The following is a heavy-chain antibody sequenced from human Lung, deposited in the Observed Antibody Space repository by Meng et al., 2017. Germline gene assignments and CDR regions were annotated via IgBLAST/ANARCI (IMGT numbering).Heavy chain of an antibody. CDR3: ARDEDISAAGKLFGDY. J-gene: IGHJ4*02. CDR2: IDPKSGDT. CDR1: GYNFPDYW. Sequence: QVERVQSGGEVKKPGASVKVSCKPSGYNFPDYWLHWVRRAPGQGLEWMGRIDPKSGDTHYAQKFQARVTMTGDTSISTAYMELSGLRSDDTAMYYCARDEDISAAGKLFGDYWGQGTLVTVSS. V-gene: IGHV1-2*06. D-gene: IGHD6-25*01.